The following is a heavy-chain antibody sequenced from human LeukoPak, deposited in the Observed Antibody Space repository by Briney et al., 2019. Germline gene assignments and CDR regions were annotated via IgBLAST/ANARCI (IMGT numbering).Heavy chain of an antibody. CDR1: GGSISSYY. Sequence: SETLSLTCTVSGGSISSYYWSWIRQPPGKGLEWIGYIYYSGTTNYNPSLKSRVTISVDTSKNQFSLKLSSVTAADTAVYYCAREDYCSGGSCYSGYFQHWGQGTLVAVSS. D-gene: IGHD2-15*01. V-gene: IGHV4-59*01. CDR2: IYYSGTT. CDR3: AREDYCSGGSCYSGYFQH. J-gene: IGHJ1*01.